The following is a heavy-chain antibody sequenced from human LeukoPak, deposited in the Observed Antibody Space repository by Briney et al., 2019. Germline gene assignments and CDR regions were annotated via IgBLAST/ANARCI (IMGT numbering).Heavy chain of an antibody. V-gene: IGHV3-23*01. D-gene: IGHD5-12*01. CDR1: GFTFSSYA. J-gene: IGHJ4*02. CDR3: AKDQAWLRFDY. CDR2: IIASGSST. Sequence: PGGSLRLSCAASGFTFSSYAMTWVRQAPGKGLEWVSVIIASGSSTYYGDSVKGRFTISRDNSKNTLYLQMNSLRAEDTAVYYCAKDQAWLRFDYWGQGTLVTVSS.